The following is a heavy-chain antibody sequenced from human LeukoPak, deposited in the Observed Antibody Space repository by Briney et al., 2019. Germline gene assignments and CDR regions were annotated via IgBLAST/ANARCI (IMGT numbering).Heavy chain of an antibody. D-gene: IGHD2-2*01. V-gene: IGHV4-34*01. J-gene: IGHJ4*02. CDR3: ARGQYCSTTTCYSARRYFDF. CDR2: INVAGST. Sequence: ETLSLTCAVSGGAFSNYFWTWIRQPPGKGLEWIAEINVAGSTNSNSSLRSRVAISLDTSKNQFSLRLTSVTAADTAVYYCARGQYCSTTTCYSARRYFDFWGQGTLVSASS. CDR1: GGAFSNYF.